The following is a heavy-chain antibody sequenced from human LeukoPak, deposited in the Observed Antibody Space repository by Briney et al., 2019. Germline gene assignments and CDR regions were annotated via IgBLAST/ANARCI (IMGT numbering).Heavy chain of an antibody. CDR3: AARERLDWILY. Sequence: PSETLSLTCTVSGGSISSYYWSWIRQPLGKGLEWIGYIYYSGSSNHNPSLKGRDTMTVDTSKNQLSLNLTSVTAADTAVYYCAARERLDWILYWGRGTLVTVSS. CDR1: GGSISSYY. J-gene: IGHJ4*02. D-gene: IGHD3-9*01. CDR2: IYYSGSS. V-gene: IGHV4-59*01.